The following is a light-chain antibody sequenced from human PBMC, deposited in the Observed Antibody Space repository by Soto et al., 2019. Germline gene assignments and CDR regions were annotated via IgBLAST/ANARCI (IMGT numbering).Light chain of an antibody. J-gene: IGLJ1*01. CDR1: SSDVGGYNY. CDR3: SSYTSSSRGYV. V-gene: IGLV2-14*01. CDR2: DVS. Sequence: QSVLTQPASVSGSPGQSITISCTGTSSDVGGYNYVSWYQQHPGKAPKLMIYDVSNRPSGVSNRFSGSKSGNTASLTISGLQAEDEADYYCSSYTSSSRGYVFGTGTKLTGL.